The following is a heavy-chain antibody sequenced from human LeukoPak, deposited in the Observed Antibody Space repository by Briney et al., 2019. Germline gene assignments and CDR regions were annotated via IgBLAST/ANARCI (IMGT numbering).Heavy chain of an antibody. Sequence: GGSLRLSCAASGFIFSDYAMSWVRQAPGKGLEWVGRIKSKSDGGTIDYAAPVKGRVTMSRDDSKKTFSLEMNNLKTEDTGVYYCTTDLDYWGQGTLVTVSS. J-gene: IGHJ4*02. CDR2: IKSKSDGGTI. CDR3: TTDLDY. CDR1: GFIFSDYA. V-gene: IGHV3-15*01.